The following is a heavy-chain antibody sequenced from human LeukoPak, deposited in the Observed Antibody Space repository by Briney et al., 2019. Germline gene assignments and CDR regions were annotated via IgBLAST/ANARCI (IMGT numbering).Heavy chain of an antibody. D-gene: IGHD3-22*01. J-gene: IGHJ4*02. CDR3: AREKLSFCDSSGYFDY. CDR1: GFTFSSYE. CDR2: ISSSGSAI. Sequence: GGSLRLSWAASGFTFSSYEMNWVRQAPGKGLEWVSFISSSGSAIHYADSVRGRFTISRDNAKKSLYLQMSRLRAEDTAVYYCAREKLSFCDSSGYFDYWGQGALVTVSS. V-gene: IGHV3-48*03.